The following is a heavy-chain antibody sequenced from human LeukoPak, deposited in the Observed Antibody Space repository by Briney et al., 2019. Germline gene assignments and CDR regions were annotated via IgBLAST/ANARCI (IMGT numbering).Heavy chain of an antibody. CDR2: TSSDGRIT. CDR3: GRPLVGTSSAAFDI. Sequence: QPGGSLRLSCAASGFTFNNYWMHWVRQAPGKGLVWVSVTSSDGRITNYADSVKGRFTISRDNAKNTLYLQLNSLRAEDTAVYYCGRPLVGTSSAAFDIWGQGTMVTVSS. D-gene: IGHD1-26*01. V-gene: IGHV3-74*01. CDR1: GFTFNNYW. J-gene: IGHJ3*02.